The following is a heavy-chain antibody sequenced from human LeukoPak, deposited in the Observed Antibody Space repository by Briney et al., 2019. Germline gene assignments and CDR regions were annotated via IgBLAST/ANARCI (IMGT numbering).Heavy chain of an antibody. D-gene: IGHD6-13*01. V-gene: IGHV4-59*01. CDR1: GGSISSYY. J-gene: IGHJ4*02. CDR2: IYYSGST. CDR3: ARDSGSSWFDY. Sequence: KPPETLSLTCTVSGGSISSYYWSWIRQPPGKGLEWIGYIYYSGSTNFNPSLKSRVTISVDTSKNQFSLKLSSVTAADTAVYYCARDSGSSWFDYWGQGTLVTVSS.